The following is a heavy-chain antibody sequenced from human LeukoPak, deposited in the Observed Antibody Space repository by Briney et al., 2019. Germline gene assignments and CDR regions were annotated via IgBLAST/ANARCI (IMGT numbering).Heavy chain of an antibody. D-gene: IGHD6-13*01. CDR1: GVSVTSGTSY. J-gene: IGHJ4*02. CDR2: IYYSGST. Sequence: SETLSLTCNVSGVSVTSGTSYWSWIRQPPGKGLEWIGNIYYSGSTNYNPPLKSRVTMSVDTSKNQFSLNLSSVTAADTAVYFCARGRWYSDYWGQGTLVTVSS. V-gene: IGHV4-61*01. CDR3: ARGRWYSDY.